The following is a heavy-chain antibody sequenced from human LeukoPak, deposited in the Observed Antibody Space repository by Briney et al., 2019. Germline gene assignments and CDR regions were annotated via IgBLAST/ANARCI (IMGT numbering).Heavy chain of an antibody. Sequence: GASVRVSCKASGYTFTVYYMHWVRQAPGQGREWMGWINPSSGGTNYAQKFQGRVTMTRDTSISTAYMELSRLRSDDTAVYYCARDFFHSGYDYNVLDYWGQGTLVTVSS. J-gene: IGHJ4*02. CDR3: ARDFFHSGYDYNVLDY. V-gene: IGHV1-2*02. CDR1: GYTFTVYY. CDR2: INPSSGGT. D-gene: IGHD5-12*01.